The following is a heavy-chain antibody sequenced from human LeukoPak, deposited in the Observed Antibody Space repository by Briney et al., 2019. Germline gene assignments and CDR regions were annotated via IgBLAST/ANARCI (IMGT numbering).Heavy chain of an antibody. CDR3: THRRELYDYGGHGFEH. D-gene: IGHD4/OR15-4a*01. J-gene: IGHJ4*02. CDR1: GFSLTTRGVG. Sequence: SGPTLVNPTQTLTLTCTFSGFSLTTRGVGVGWIRQPPGKALEWLASIYYNGDKRFSTSMRSRLTITKDTSRNQVVLTMTNMDPVDTATYYCTHRRELYDYGGHGFEHWGQGTLVTVSS. CDR2: IYYNGDK. V-gene: IGHV2-5*01.